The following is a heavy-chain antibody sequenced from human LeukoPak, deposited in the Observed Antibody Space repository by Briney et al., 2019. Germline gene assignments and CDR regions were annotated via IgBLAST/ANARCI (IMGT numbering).Heavy chain of an antibody. CDR2: ISGSGGST. CDR1: GFTFSSYG. CDR3: ATSRGSWPDYFDY. D-gene: IGHD6-13*01. Sequence: PGGSLRLSCAASGFTFSSYGMSWVRQAPGKGLEWVSAISGSGGSTYYADSVKGRFTISRDNPKNSLYLQMNSLRAEDTAVYYCATSRGSWPDYFDYWGQGTLVTVSS. J-gene: IGHJ4*02. V-gene: IGHV3-23*01.